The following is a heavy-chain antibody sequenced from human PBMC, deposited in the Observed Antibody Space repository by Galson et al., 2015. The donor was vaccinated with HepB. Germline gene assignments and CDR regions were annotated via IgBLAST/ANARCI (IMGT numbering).Heavy chain of an antibody. V-gene: IGHV3-21*01. Sequence: LRLSCAASGFTFRSYIMHWVRQAPGKGLEWVSSITGGANYINYADSVKGRFTFSRDNARNSLFLQMNSLGADDTAVYYCARVRDGLALDAFDIWGQGTMVAVSS. CDR1: GFTFRSYI. CDR3: ARVRDGLALDAFDI. J-gene: IGHJ3*02. CDR2: ITGGANYI. D-gene: IGHD4-17*01.